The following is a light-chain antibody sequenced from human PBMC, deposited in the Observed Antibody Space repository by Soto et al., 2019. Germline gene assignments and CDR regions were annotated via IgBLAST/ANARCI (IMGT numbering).Light chain of an antibody. V-gene: IGLV2-14*03. J-gene: IGLJ1*01. Sequence: QSVLTQPASVSGSPGQSIVIPCTGTSSDVGGWDLVYWYQQQPGKAPKLMIYDVRIRHSGISSRFSGSKAGNTASLTISVLDAADEGDYYCNSYTNTPSVKYVFGAGTKVTVL. CDR1: SSDVGGWDL. CDR3: NSYTNTPSVKYV. CDR2: DVR.